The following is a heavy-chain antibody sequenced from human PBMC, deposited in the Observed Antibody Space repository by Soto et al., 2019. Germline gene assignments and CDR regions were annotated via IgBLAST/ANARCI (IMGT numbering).Heavy chain of an antibody. V-gene: IGHV1-18*01. Sequence: QVQLEQSGAEVKKPGDSVKVSCKASGYTFTHFYITWVRQAPGQGLEWMGAISPHNFNTNYAQKFRGRVTLTTEKSTKTPYLDLRRLPSDDTAVYSCARDEGGYDILTGYYKAHHFDYWGQGVPVTVSS. CDR1: GYTFTHFY. CDR3: ARDEGGYDILTGYYKAHHFDY. CDR2: ISPHNFNT. J-gene: IGHJ4*02. D-gene: IGHD3-9*01.